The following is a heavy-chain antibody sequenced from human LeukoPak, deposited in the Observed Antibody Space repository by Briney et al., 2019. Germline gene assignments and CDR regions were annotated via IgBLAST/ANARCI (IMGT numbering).Heavy chain of an antibody. V-gene: IGHV1-8*01. Sequence: ASVKVSCKASGYTFTSYDINWVRQATGQGLEWMGWMNPNSGNTGYAQKFQGRVTMTRNTSISTAYMELSSLRSEDTAVYYCATLTGESVPYYYYGMDVWGQGTTVTVFS. CDR2: MNPNSGNT. CDR3: ATLTGESVPYYYYGMDV. CDR1: GYTFTSYD. J-gene: IGHJ6*02. D-gene: IGHD7-27*01.